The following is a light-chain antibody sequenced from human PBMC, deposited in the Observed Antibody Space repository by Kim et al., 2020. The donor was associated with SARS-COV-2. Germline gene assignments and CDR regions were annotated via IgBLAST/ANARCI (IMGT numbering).Light chain of an antibody. Sequence: PWERATLSVRASQIIDNKYFAWYQQKPGQAPRLLIFGTSSRAAGVPDRFRGSGSGTDFALTISRLEPEDLAVYYCQHYGTSVPITFGQGTRLEIK. CDR2: GTS. CDR1: QIIDNKY. CDR3: QHYGTSVPIT. V-gene: IGKV3-20*01. J-gene: IGKJ5*01.